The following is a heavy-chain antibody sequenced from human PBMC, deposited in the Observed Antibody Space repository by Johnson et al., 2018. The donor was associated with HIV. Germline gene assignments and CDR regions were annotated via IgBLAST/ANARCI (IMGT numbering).Heavy chain of an antibody. CDR1: GFTFSSYW. Sequence: VQLVESGGGLVQPGGSLRLSCVVSGFTFSSYWMHWVRQAPGKGLVWVSHINSDGRSTNYADSVKGRFTIARDNAKSTLYLQMNSLRAEDTAVYFCAKVHIAARWSDAFDIWGQGTMVTVSS. CDR2: INSDGRST. CDR3: AKVHIAARWSDAFDI. D-gene: IGHD6-6*01. J-gene: IGHJ3*02. V-gene: IGHV3-74*02.